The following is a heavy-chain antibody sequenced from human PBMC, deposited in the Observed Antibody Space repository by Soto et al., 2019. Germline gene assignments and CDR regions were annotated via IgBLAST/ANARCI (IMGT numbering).Heavy chain of an antibody. J-gene: IGHJ6*02. V-gene: IGHV4-34*01. D-gene: IGHD3-16*02. CDR1: GGSFSGYY. Sequence: PSETLSLTCAVYGGSFSGYYWSWIRQPPGKGLEWIGDINHSGSTNYNPSLKSRVTISVDTSKNQFSLKLSSVTAADTAVYYCARDRLNYGMDVWGQGTTVTVSS. CDR2: INHSGST. CDR3: ARDRLNYGMDV.